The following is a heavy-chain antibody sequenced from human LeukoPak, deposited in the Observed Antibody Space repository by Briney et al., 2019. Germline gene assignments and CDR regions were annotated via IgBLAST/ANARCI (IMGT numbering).Heavy chain of an antibody. J-gene: IGHJ4*02. CDR1: GVMFPSYW. D-gene: IGHD3-10*01. CDR3: ARRHHFGFLDS. Sequence: GGSLRLSCAASGVMFPSYWMTWVRQAPGKGLEWVANIKQDGSEKYYVNSVKGRFTISRDNAKNSVYLQMNSLRAEDTAVYYCARRHHFGFLDSWGQGTLVTVSS. CDR2: IKQDGSEK. V-gene: IGHV3-7*04.